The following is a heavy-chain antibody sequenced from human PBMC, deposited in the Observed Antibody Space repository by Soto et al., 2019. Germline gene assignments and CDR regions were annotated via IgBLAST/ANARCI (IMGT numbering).Heavy chain of an antibody. J-gene: IGHJ4*01. V-gene: IGHV4-39*01. D-gene: IGHD3-3*02. CDR3: ARHLYPALAGFDY. CDR2: IYYSGST. Sequence: PSETLSLTCTVSGGSISSGGYYWSWIRQPPGKGLEWIGSIYYSGSTYYNPSLKSRVTISVDTSKNQFSLKLSSVTAADTAVYYCARHLYPALAGFDYWGQGTLVTVSS. CDR1: GGSISSGGYY.